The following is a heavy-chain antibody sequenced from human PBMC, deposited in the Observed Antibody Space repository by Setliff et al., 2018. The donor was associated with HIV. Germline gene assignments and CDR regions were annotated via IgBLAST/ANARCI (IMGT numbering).Heavy chain of an antibody. Sequence: PSETLSLTCDVSGFSISSRYYWGWIRQSPGKGLEWIGNIYHTGSSYYNPSLNDRATISLDTSKNQLSLKLRSVTAADTAVYYCARVPLRAAGIWGSGLFDYWGQGTLVTVSS. CDR3: ARVPLRAAGIWGSGLFDY. CDR2: IYHTGSS. CDR1: GFSISSRYY. D-gene: IGHD6-13*01. V-gene: IGHV4-38-2*01. J-gene: IGHJ4*02.